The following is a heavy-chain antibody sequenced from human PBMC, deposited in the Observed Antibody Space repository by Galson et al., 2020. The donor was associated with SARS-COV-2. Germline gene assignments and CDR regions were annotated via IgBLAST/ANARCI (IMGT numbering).Heavy chain of an antibody. CDR2: ISYDGSSK. CDR3: AANSGSWLDY. CDR1: GFTFSTNA. D-gene: IGHD6-13*01. Sequence: GGSLRLSCAASGFTFSTNAMHWVRQAPGKGLEWVAIISYDGSSKYYADSVKGRFTISRDNSKDTLYLQMSSLRSEDTALYYCAANSGSWLDYWGQGTLVTVSS. V-gene: IGHV3-30*04. J-gene: IGHJ4*02.